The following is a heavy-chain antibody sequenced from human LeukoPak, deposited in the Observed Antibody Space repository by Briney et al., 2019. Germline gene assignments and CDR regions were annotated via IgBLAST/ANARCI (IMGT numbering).Heavy chain of an antibody. Sequence: GASVKVSCKASGYTFTSYDINWVRQATGQGLEWMGWMNPNSGNTGYAQKFQGRVTMTRNTSISTAYMELSSLRSEDTAVYYCARWDFMVRGPIDYWGQGTLVTVSS. CDR3: ARWDFMVRGPIDY. CDR1: GYTFTSYD. CDR2: MNPNSGNT. D-gene: IGHD3-10*01. V-gene: IGHV1-8*01. J-gene: IGHJ4*02.